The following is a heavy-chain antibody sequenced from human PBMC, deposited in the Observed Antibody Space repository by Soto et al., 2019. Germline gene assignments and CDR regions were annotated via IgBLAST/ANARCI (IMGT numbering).Heavy chain of an antibody. D-gene: IGHD4-4*01. CDR1: GFTFSSYS. CDR2: ISSSSSYI. CDR3: ARSRSTLQRPTPSAN. J-gene: IGHJ4*02. V-gene: IGHV3-21*01. Sequence: EVQLVESGGGLVKPGGSLRLSCAASGFTFSSYSMNWVRQAPGKGLEWVSSISSSSSYIYYADSVKGPFTISRDNAKNSLYLQMTSLRAEDTAVYYCARSRSTLQRPTPSANWGQGTLVTVSS.